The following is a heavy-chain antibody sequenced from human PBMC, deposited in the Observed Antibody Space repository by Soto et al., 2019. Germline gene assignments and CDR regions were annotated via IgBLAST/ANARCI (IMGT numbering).Heavy chain of an antibody. CDR2: INYNGGTT. Sequence: GGSXRLSCASSGFPFVNHAMHWFRHAPGKGLEYVSAINYNGGTTYYVDSVKGRFTISRDNSKNTLYLQMSSLKVEDTAMYHCVKSGGLEARNLDNWGQGTLVTVSS. CDR3: VKSGGLEARNLDN. J-gene: IGHJ4*02. V-gene: IGHV3-64D*06. CDR1: GFPFVNHA. D-gene: IGHD6-6*01.